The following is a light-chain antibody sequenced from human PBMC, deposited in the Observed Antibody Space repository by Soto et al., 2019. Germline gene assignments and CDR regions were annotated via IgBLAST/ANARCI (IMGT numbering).Light chain of an antibody. J-gene: IGKJ4*01. CDR1: QGITKW. CDR3: QQADSFPLT. CDR2: AAS. V-gene: IGKV1-12*01. Sequence: DIQMTQSPSSVSASVGDRVTITCRASQGITKWLAWYQQKPGNAPKLLIYAASTLQSGVPSRFSGSGSGTGFTLTISILQPEDFETYYCQQADSFPLTFGGGTVVEMK.